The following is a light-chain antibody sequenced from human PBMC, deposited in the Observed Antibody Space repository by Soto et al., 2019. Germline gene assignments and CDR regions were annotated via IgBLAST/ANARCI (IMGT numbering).Light chain of an antibody. CDR1: SRDIGNYNY. J-gene: IGLJ1*01. Sequence: QSVLTRPASVSGSPGQSITISCTGTSRDIGNYNYVSWYQHHPGKAPKLMIYEVTSRPSGVSDRFSGSKSGDTASLTISGLKVEDEADYYCCSSGGSPTYVFGTGTKVTVL. CDR3: CSSGGSPTYV. CDR2: EVT. V-gene: IGLV2-23*02.